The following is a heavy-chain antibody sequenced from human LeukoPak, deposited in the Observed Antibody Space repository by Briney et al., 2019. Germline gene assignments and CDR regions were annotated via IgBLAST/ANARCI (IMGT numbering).Heavy chain of an antibody. CDR1: GGTFSSYA. D-gene: IGHD3-9*01. CDR3: ARDHQAYDILTGYSSYYYYGMDV. J-gene: IGHJ6*02. V-gene: IGHV1-69*04. CDR2: IIPILGIA. Sequence: SVKVSCKASGGTFSSYAISWVRQAPGQGLEWMGRIIPILGIANYAQKFQGRVTITADKSTSTAYMELSSLRSEDTAVYYCARDHQAYDILTGYSSYYYYGMDVWGQGTTVTVSS.